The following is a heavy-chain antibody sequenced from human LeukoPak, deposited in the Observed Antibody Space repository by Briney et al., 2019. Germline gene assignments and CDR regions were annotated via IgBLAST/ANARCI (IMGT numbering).Heavy chain of an antibody. CDR3: ATTSFYGSGRFDY. Sequence: SETLSLTCTVSGGSISSYYWSWIRQPPGKGLEWIGSISYSGTTYYNPSLKSRVTISVDTSKNQFSLKLTSVTAADTAVFYCATTSFYGSGRFDYWSQGTLVTVSS. CDR1: GGSISSYY. J-gene: IGHJ4*02. D-gene: IGHD3-10*01. CDR2: ISYSGTT. V-gene: IGHV4-59*05.